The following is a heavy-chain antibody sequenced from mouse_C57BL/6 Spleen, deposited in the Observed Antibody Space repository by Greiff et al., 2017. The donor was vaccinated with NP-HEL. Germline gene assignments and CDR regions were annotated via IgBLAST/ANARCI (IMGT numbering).Heavy chain of an antibody. CDR3: ARGWDGY. V-gene: IGHV1-82*01. J-gene: IGHJ2*01. D-gene: IGHD4-1*01. CDR2: IYPGDGDT. CDR1: GYAFSSSW. Sequence: VQLQQSGPELVKPGASVKISCKASGYAFSSSWMNWVKQRPGKGLEWIGRIYPGDGDTNYNGKFKGKATLTADKSSSTAYMQLSSLTSEDSAVYFGARGWDGYWGQGTTLTVSS.